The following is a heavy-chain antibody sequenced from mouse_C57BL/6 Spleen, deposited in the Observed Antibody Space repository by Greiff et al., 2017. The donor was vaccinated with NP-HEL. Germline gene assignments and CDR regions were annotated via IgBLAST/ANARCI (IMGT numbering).Heavy chain of an antibody. J-gene: IGHJ4*01. D-gene: IGHD1-1*01. CDR1: GYAFSSSW. Sequence: VQLQQSGPELVKPGASVKISCKASGYAFSSSWMNWVKQRPGKGLEWIGRIYPGDGDTNYNGKFKGKATLTADKSSSTAYMQLSSLTSDDSAVYFCARDYGSRRGYAMDYWGQGTSVTVSS. CDR3: ARDYGSRRGYAMDY. V-gene: IGHV1-82*01. CDR2: IYPGDGDT.